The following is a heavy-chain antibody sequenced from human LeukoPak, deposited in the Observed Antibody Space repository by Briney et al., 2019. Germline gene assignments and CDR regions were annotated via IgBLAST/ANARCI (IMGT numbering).Heavy chain of an antibody. CDR3: ARVGVGATGQLDYYYYMDV. V-gene: IGHV1-69*13. D-gene: IGHD1-26*01. J-gene: IGHJ6*03. Sequence: ASVKVPCKASGGTFSSYAISWVRRAPGQGLEWMGGIIPIFGTANYAQKFQGRVTITADESTSTAYMELSSLRSEDTAVYYCARVGVGATGQLDYYYYMDVWGKGTTVTVSS. CDR2: IIPIFGTA. CDR1: GGTFSSYA.